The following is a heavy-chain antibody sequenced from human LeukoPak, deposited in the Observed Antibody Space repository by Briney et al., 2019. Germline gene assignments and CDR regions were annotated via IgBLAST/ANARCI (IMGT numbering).Heavy chain of an antibody. CDR1: GFTFSSNE. J-gene: IGHJ1*01. D-gene: IGHD6-13*01. CDR2: ISSSGTTI. V-gene: IGHV3-48*03. CDR3: ATYNSSWNFQH. Sequence: GGSLRLSCAASGFTFSSNEMNWVRQAPGKGLEWVSYISSSGTTIYYADSVKGRFTISRDNAKDSLSLQMNSLRAEDTALCYCATYNSSWNFQHWGQGTLVTVSS.